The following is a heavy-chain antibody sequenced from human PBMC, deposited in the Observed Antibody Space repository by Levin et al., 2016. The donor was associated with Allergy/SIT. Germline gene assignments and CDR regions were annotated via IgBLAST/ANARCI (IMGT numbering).Heavy chain of an antibody. Sequence: GESLKISCAASGFTFSSYSMNWVRQAPGKGLEWVSSISSGSSYIYYADSVKGRFTISRDKAKNSLYLQMNSLRAEDTAVYYCARVEGTSTAALGAAFDIWGQGTMVTVSS. CDR1: GFTFSSYS. CDR2: ISSGSSYI. V-gene: IGHV3-21*01. J-gene: IGHJ3*02. D-gene: IGHD6-6*01. CDR3: ARVEGTSTAALGAAFDI.